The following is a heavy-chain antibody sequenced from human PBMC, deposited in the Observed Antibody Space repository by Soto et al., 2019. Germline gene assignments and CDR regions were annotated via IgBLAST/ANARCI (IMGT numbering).Heavy chain of an antibody. CDR3: TTVSYYGSGSPFAYYYYYMDV. CDR2: IKSKTDGGTT. CDR1: GFTFSNAW. D-gene: IGHD3-10*01. V-gene: IGHV3-15*01. Sequence: EVRLVESGGGLVKPGGSLRLSCAASGFTFSNAWMSWVRQAPGKGLEWVGRIKSKTDGGTTDYAAPVKGRFTISRDDSKNTLYLQMNSLKTEDTAVYYCTTVSYYGSGSPFAYYYYYMDVWGKGTTVTVSS. J-gene: IGHJ6*03.